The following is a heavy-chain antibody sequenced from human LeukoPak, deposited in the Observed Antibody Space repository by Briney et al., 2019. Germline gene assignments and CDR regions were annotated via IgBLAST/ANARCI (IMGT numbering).Heavy chain of an antibody. CDR3: ARDGRIQLWDYYYYMDV. Sequence: GGSLRLSCAASGFTVSSNYMSWVRQAPGKGLEWVSVIYSGGSTYYADSVKGRFTISRDNSKNTLYLLMNSLRAEDTAVYYCARDGRIQLWDYYYYMDVWGKGTTVTVSS. CDR1: GFTVSSNY. J-gene: IGHJ6*03. D-gene: IGHD5-18*01. V-gene: IGHV3-66*01. CDR2: IYSGGST.